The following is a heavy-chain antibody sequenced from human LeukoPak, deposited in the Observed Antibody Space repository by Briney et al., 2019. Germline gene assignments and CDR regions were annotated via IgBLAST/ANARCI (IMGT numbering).Heavy chain of an antibody. D-gene: IGHD3-22*01. Sequence: PSQTLSLTCTVSGGSISSYYWSWIRQPPGKGLEWIGYIYYSGSTNYNPSLKSRVTISVDTSKNQFSLKLSSVTAAATAVYYCARGKRRGYYDISGFDYWGQGTLVTVSS. CDR2: IYYSGST. V-gene: IGHV4-59*08. CDR1: GGSISSYY. CDR3: ARGKRRGYYDISGFDY. J-gene: IGHJ4*02.